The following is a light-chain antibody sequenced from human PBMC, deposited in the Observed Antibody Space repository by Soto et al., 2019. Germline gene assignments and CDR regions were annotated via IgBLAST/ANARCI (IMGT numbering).Light chain of an antibody. CDR1: QSISSW. Sequence: DIQMTQSPSTLSASVGDRVTITCRASQSISSWLAWYQQKPGKAPKLLIYKASTLESGVPSRFSGSGSGTEFTLTISSLQPDDFATYYCQQYHTLYTFGQGTKVDIK. CDR3: QQYHTLYT. V-gene: IGKV1-5*03. CDR2: KAS. J-gene: IGKJ2*01.